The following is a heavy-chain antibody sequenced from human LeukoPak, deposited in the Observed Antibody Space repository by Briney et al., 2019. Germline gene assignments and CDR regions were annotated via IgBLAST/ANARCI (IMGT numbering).Heavy chain of an antibody. V-gene: IGHV4-38-2*02. D-gene: IGHD3-3*01. CDR1: GYSISSGYY. CDR2: IYHSGST. Sequence: SETLSLTCAVSGYSISSGYYWGWIRQPPGKGLEWIGSIYHSGSTYYNPSLKSRVTISVDTYKNQFSLKLSSVTAADTAVYYCARDRRYDFWSAKLFDYWGQGTLVTVSS. J-gene: IGHJ4*02. CDR3: ARDRRYDFWSAKLFDY.